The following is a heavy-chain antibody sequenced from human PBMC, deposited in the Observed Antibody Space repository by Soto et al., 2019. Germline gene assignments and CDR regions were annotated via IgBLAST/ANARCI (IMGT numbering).Heavy chain of an antibody. CDR1: GGSISSGGYS. Sequence: QLQLQESGSGLVRPSQTLSLTCAVSGGSISSGGYSWNWIRQPPGKGLEWIGYIYHSGNTLYNPSLKSRVXXXVXXSKNQFSLKLSSVTAADTAVYYCARDQLEGNWFDPWGQGTLVTVSS. D-gene: IGHD1-1*01. J-gene: IGHJ5*02. V-gene: IGHV4-30-2*01. CDR2: IYHSGNT. CDR3: ARDQLEGNWFDP.